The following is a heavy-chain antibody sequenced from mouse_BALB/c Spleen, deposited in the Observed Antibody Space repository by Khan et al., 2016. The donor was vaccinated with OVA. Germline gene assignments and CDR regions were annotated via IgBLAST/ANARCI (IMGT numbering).Heavy chain of an antibody. CDR3: KRFGYLFAY. CDR1: GYTFTSYW. Sequence: EVQLQQSGTVLARPGTSVKMSCKASGYTFTSYWMHWVKQRPGQGLEWIGAIYPGNSDTSYNQKFKGKAKLTAVTSTRTAYMELSSQTTKDSAVYYCKRFGYLFAYWGQGTLVTVSA. CDR2: IYPGNSDT. D-gene: IGHD2-2*01. V-gene: IGHV1-5*01. J-gene: IGHJ3*01.